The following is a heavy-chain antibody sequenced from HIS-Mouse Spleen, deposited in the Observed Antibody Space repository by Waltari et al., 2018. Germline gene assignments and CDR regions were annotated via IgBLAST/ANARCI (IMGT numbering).Heavy chain of an antibody. CDR3: ARARGGGSYYFDY. CDR1: GGSISSSSYY. V-gene: IGHV4-39*07. Sequence: QLQLRESGPGLVKPSETLSLTCTVSGGSISSSSYYWGWIRQPPGKGLEWIGSIYYSGSTYYNPSLKSRVTISVDTSKNQFSLKLSSVTAADTAVYYCARARGGGSYYFDYWGQGTLVTVSS. J-gene: IGHJ4*02. CDR2: IYYSGST. D-gene: IGHD1-26*01.